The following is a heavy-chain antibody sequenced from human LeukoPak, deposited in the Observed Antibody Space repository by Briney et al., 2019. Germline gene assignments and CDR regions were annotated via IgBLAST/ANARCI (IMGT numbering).Heavy chain of an antibody. V-gene: IGHV1-69*01. CDR3: ARPTYYYDSSGYPQYYFDY. J-gene: IGHJ4*02. CDR1: GGTFSSYA. Sequence: SVKVSCKASGGTFSSYAISWVRQSPGQGLEWMGGIIPIFGTANYAQKFQGRVTITADESTSTAYMELSSLRSEDTAVYYCARPTYYYDSSGYPQYYFDYWGQGTLVTVSS. D-gene: IGHD3-22*01. CDR2: IIPIFGTA.